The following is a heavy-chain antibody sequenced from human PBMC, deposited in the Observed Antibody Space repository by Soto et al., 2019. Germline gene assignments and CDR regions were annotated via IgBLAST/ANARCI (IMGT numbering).Heavy chain of an antibody. V-gene: IGHV1-3*01. D-gene: IGHD3-10*01. CDR3: ARGSGLTYFAY. CDR2: INAGNGNT. CDR1: GYTFTSYA. J-gene: IGHJ4*02. Sequence: QVQLVQSGAEVKKPGASVKVSCKASGYTFTSYAMHWVRQAPGQRLEWMGWINAGNGNTKYSQKFQGRVTITRDTSASTAYMEMSSLRSEDTAVYYCARGSGLTYFAYWGQGTLVTVSS.